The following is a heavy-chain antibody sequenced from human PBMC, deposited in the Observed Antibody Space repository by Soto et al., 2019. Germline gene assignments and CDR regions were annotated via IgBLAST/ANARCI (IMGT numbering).Heavy chain of an antibody. D-gene: IGHD1-20*01. Sequence: PSETLSLTCSVSGDAISNFYWSWIRQTPGRGLEWIGCVHESGSTDYNPSLKGRVTISLHTSKSQFSLSLRSATAADTATYYCARGTRALITSFFAYWGQGIPVTASS. V-gene: IGHV4-59*03. CDR2: VHESGST. CDR3: ARGTRALITSFFAY. J-gene: IGHJ4*02. CDR1: GDAISNFY.